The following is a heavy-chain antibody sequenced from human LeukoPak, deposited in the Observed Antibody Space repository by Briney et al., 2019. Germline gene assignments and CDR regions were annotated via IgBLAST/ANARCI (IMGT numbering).Heavy chain of an antibody. D-gene: IGHD2-8*02. CDR2: IYPGDSDI. Sequence: GESLKISCQGFGYSFDSYWIGWVRQMPGKGLEWMGIIYPGDSDIRYGPSFEGQVTISADTSITTAYLEWSSLKASDTAIYCCVRPAGTGRWFDPWGQGTLVTVSS. CDR1: GYSFDSYW. CDR3: VRPAGTGRWFDP. J-gene: IGHJ5*02. V-gene: IGHV5-51*01.